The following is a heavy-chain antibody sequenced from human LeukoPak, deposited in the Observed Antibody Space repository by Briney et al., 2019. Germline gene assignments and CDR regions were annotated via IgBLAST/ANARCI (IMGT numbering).Heavy chain of an antibody. CDR2: ISAYNGNT. J-gene: IGHJ4*02. D-gene: IGHD2-21*02. V-gene: IGHV1-18*01. CDR1: GYTFTSYG. Sequence: GASVKVSCKASGYTFTSYGVTWVRQAPGQGLEGMGWISAYNGNTNSVQKFQGRVTMTSDTSTSTVYMELRSLRSDDTAVYYCARVVVNAYCGGDCYPDYWGQGTLVTVSS. CDR3: ARVVVNAYCGGDCYPDY.